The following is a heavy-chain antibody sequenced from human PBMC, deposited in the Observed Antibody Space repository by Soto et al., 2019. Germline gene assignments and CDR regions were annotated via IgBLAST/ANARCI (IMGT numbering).Heavy chain of an antibody. Sequence: QVQLVQSGAEVKKPGASVKVSCKASGYTFTSYAMHWVRQAPGQRLEWMGWINAGNGNTKYSQKFQGRVTITRDTSASTAYMELSSLRSEDTAVYYCASPLGVSIAVDGLGGVWGQGTTVTVSS. CDR3: ASPLGVSIAVDGLGGV. D-gene: IGHD6-19*01. CDR2: INAGNGNT. V-gene: IGHV1-3*01. CDR1: GYTFTSYA. J-gene: IGHJ6*02.